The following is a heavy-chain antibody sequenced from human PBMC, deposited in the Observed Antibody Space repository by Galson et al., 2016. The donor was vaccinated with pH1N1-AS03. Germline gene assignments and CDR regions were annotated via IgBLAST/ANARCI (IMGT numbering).Heavy chain of an antibody. Sequence: LRLSCAASGFTFDDYAIHWVRQAPGKGLEWVSLINWDGSKTYLADSVKGRFTISRDNSRNSLYLQMNSLRAEDTALYYCGRGDTTWTRIIDYWGQGTLVTVSS. V-gene: IGHV3-43D*04. CDR3: GRGDTTWTRIIDY. D-gene: IGHD1-1*01. CDR2: INWDGSKT. J-gene: IGHJ4*02. CDR1: GFTFDDYA.